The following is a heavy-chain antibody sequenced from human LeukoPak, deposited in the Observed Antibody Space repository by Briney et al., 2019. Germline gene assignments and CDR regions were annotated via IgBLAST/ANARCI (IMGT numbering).Heavy chain of an antibody. J-gene: IGHJ4*02. CDR3: AKDDERFDY. V-gene: IGHV3-23*01. Sequence: PGGSLRLSCAAPGFTFSNYGMSWVRQAPGKGLEWVSAISGSGGSTYYADSVKGRFTISRDNSKNTLYLQMNSLRAEDTAVYYCAKDDERFDYWGQGTLVTVSS. CDR2: ISGSGGST. D-gene: IGHD5-24*01. CDR1: GFTFSNYG.